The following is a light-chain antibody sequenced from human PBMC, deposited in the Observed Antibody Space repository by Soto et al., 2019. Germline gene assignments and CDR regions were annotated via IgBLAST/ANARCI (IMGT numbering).Light chain of an antibody. CDR2: DTS. J-gene: IGKJ1*01. CDR3: QQYNTWPPWT. V-gene: IGKV3-15*01. CDR1: QNVSSN. Sequence: EIVMTQSPATLSVSPGERVTLSCRASQNVSSNLAWYQQKPGQAPRLLISDTSIRAAGIPARFSGSGSGTEFTVTISSLQSEDFAVYYCQQYNTWPPWTFGQGTKVEIK.